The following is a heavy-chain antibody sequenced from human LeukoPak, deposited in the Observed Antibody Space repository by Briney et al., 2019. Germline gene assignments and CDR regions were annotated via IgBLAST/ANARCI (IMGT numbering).Heavy chain of an antibody. V-gene: IGHV3-53*01. Sequence: GGSLRLSCAASGFTVSSNYMSWVRQAPGKGLEWVSVIYSGGSTYYADSVKGRFTISRDNSKNTLYLQMNSLRAEDTAVYYCARGNGDSLGGIDPWGQGTLVTVSS. CDR1: GFTVSSNY. CDR2: IYSGGST. D-gene: IGHD3-22*01. J-gene: IGHJ5*02. CDR3: ARGNGDSLGGIDP.